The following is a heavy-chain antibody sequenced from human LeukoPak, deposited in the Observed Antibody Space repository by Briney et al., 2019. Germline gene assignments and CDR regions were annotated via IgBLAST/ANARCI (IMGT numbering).Heavy chain of an antibody. V-gene: IGHV3-9*01. CDR3: AKSRDNYAFDY. D-gene: IGHD4-11*01. CDR1: GFTFDDYA. CDR2: ISWNSGSI. J-gene: IGHJ4*02. Sequence: GGSLRLSCAASGFTFDDYAMHWVRQAPGKGLEWVSGISWNSGSIGYADSVKGRFTISRDNAKNSLYLQMNSLRAEDTALYYCAKSRDNYAFDYRGQGTLVTVSS.